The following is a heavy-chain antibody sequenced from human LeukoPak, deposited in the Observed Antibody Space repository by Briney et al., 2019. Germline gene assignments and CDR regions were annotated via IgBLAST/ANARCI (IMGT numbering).Heavy chain of an antibody. D-gene: IGHD4-17*01. V-gene: IGHV3-20*04. J-gene: IGHJ1*01. CDR2: INWNSGVT. Sequence: GALRLSGAASGFTFDDYGMSWVRQVPGRGLEWICGINWNSGVTGYADSVKGRFNISRDNAKNSLFLQMNSLRDEDTAFYYCARGDGPTVTADYFQNWGQGTLVTVS. CDR1: GFTFDDYG. CDR3: ARGDGPTVTADYFQN.